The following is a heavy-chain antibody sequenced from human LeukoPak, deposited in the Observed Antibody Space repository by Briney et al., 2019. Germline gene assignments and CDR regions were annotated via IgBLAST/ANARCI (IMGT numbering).Heavy chain of an antibody. CDR1: GFTFSSYW. CDR3: ARALGYCSSTSCDKNPY. V-gene: IGHV4-34*01. Sequence: GSLRLSCAASGFTFSSYWMSWIRQPPGKGLEWIGEINHSGSTNYNPSLKSRVTISVDTSKNQFSLKLSSVTAADTAVYYCARALGYCSSTSCDKNPYWGQGTLVTVSS. J-gene: IGHJ4*02. CDR2: INHSGST. D-gene: IGHD2-2*01.